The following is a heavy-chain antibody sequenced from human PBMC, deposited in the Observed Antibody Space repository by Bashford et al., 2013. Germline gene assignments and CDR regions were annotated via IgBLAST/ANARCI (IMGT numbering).Heavy chain of an antibody. CDR1: GGSFSGYY. CDR3: ARRPPWFDP. J-gene: IGHJ5*02. CDR2: INHSGST. Sequence: SSETLSLTCAVYGGSFSGYYWSWIRQPPGKGLEWIGEINHSGSTNYNPSLKSRVTISVDTSKNQFSLKLSSVTAADTAVYYCARRPPWFDPVGPGNPGPPSP. V-gene: IGHV4-34*01.